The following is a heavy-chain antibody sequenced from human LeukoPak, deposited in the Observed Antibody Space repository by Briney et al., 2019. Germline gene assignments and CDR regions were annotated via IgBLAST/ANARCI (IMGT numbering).Heavy chain of an antibody. J-gene: IGHJ4*02. D-gene: IGHD3-16*01. CDR1: GFTFSSYS. Sequence: GGSLRLSCAASGFTFSSYSMNWVRQAPGKELEWVSSISSSSSYIYYADSVKGRFTISRDNAKNSLYLQMNSLRAEDTAVYYCARDGGWTTEFDYWGQGTLVTVSS. CDR2: ISSSSSYI. V-gene: IGHV3-21*01. CDR3: ARDGGWTTEFDY.